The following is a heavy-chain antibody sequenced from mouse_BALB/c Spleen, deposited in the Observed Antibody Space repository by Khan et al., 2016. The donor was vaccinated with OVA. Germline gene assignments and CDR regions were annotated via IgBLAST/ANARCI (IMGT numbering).Heavy chain of an antibody. CDR3: GEFYYGGVSNCALDV. D-gene: IGHD1-1*02. CDR1: GFSLTNYG. CDR2: VWGDGNT. J-gene: IGHJ1*01. V-gene: IGHV2-3*01. Sequence: QVQLKESGPGLVAPSQSLSITCTVSGFSLTNYGVSWVRQPPGKGLEWLGVVWGDGNTNYHSALRSRLSISKDNSKSQVFLNLKSLQTDDTATYYCGEFYYGGVSNCALDVWGAGTSVTVSS.